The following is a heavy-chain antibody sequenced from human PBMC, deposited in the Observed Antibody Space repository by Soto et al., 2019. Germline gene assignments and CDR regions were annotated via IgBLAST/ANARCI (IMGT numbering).Heavy chain of an antibody. J-gene: IGHJ4*02. Sequence: GGSLRLCWGGSGGTLSRDGMNWGRQALGKGLEWVSYISSSSGSIFYADSVKGRFTISRDNARNSLYLQMNRLRAEDAAIYYCARANDGAQYSNSYNDSWGQGT. CDR2: ISSSSGSI. CDR1: GGTLSRDG. V-gene: IGHV3-48*01. D-gene: IGHD1-26*01. CDR3: ARANDGAQYSNSYNDS.